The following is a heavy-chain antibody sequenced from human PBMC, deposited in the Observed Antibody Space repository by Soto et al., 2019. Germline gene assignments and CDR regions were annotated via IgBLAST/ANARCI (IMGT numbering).Heavy chain of an antibody. CDR1: GGSFSGYY. CDR3: AATHLRLFDWSTRPGYFQH. V-gene: IGHV4-34*01. Sequence: PSETLSLTCAVYGGSFSGYYWSWIRQPPGKGLEWIGEINHSGSTNYNPSLKSRVTISVDTSKNQFSLKLSSVTAADTAVYYCAATHLRLFDWSTRPGYFQHWGQGTLVTVSS. CDR2: INHSGST. J-gene: IGHJ1*01. D-gene: IGHD3-9*01.